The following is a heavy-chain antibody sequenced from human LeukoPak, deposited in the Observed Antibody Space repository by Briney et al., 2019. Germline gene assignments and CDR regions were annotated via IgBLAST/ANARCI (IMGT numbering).Heavy chain of an antibody. J-gene: IGHJ4*02. CDR1: GGSISSYY. CDR2: IYTSGST. Sequence: SETLSLTCTVSGGSISSYYWSWIRQPAGKGLEWIGRIYTSGSTNYNPSLKSRVTMSVDTSKNQFSLKLSSVTAADTAVYYCARARPYCSGGSCYFHFDYWGQGTLVTVSS. D-gene: IGHD2-15*01. V-gene: IGHV4-4*07. CDR3: ARARPYCSGGSCYFHFDY.